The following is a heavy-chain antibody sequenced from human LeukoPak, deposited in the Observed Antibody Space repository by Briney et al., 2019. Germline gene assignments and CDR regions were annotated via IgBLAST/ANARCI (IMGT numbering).Heavy chain of an antibody. D-gene: IGHD3-3*01. CDR1: GGSISSGDYY. CDR3: ARDSITIFGVPGGWFDP. J-gene: IGHJ5*02. Sequence: SETLSLTCTVSGGSISSGDYYWSWIRQPPGKGLEWIRYIYYSGSTYYNPSLKSRVTISVDTSKNQFSLKLSSVTAADTAVYYCARDSITIFGVPGGWFDPWGQGTLVTVSS. CDR2: IYYSGST. V-gene: IGHV4-30-4*08.